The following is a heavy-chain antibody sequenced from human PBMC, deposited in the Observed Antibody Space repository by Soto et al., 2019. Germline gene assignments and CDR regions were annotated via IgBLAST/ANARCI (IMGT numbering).Heavy chain of an antibody. Sequence: QVQLVQSGGEVAKPGASVKVSCKASGYTFTNYGINWVRQAPGLGLEWMGWINVYNGKTNYAQTFQARVTMTTDTSTNSVYMELRSLRADDTAVYYCARGPDPTYFDYWGQGTLVIVSS. CDR2: INVYNGKT. CDR3: ARGPDPTYFDY. V-gene: IGHV1-18*01. J-gene: IGHJ4*02. CDR1: GYTFTNYG.